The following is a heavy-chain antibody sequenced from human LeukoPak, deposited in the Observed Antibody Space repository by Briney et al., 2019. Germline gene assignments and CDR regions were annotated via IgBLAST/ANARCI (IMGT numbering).Heavy chain of an antibody. V-gene: IGHV1-24*01. CDR2: FDPEDGET. CDR1: GYTLTELS. CDR3: ATSLFVWKGELIDY. Sequence: ASVKVSCKVSGYTLTELSMHWVRQAPGKGLEWMGGFDPEDGETIYAQKFQGRVTMTEDTSTDTAYMELSSLRSEDTAVYYCATSLFVWKGELIDYWGQGTLVTVSS. D-gene: IGHD1-7*01. J-gene: IGHJ4*02.